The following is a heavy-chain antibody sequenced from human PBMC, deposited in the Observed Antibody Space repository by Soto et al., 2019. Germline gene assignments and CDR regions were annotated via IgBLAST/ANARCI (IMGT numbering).Heavy chain of an antibody. CDR3: ARVWTTVTNWFDP. CDR2: IYYSGST. J-gene: IGHJ5*02. Sequence: PSEALSLTCTVSGGSISSYYWSWILQPPWKGLEWIGYIYYSGSTNYNPSLKSRVTISVDTSKNQFSLKLSSVTAADTAVYYCARVWTTVTNWFDPWGQGTLVTVSS. V-gene: IGHV4-59*01. CDR1: GGSISSYY. D-gene: IGHD4-17*01.